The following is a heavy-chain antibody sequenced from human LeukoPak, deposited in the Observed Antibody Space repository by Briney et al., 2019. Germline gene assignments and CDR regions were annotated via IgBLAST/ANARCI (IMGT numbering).Heavy chain of an antibody. V-gene: IGHV3-64*02. CDR1: GFTFSSYA. CDR2: ISSNGGST. J-gene: IGHJ4*02. D-gene: IGHD4-17*01. CDR3: ARESLDYGDYVFDY. Sequence: GGSLRLSCAASGFTFSSYAMHWVRQAPGKGLEYVSAISSNGGSTYYADSVKGRFTISRDNSKNTLYLQMGSLRAEHMAVYYCARESLDYGDYVFDYWGQGTLVTVSS.